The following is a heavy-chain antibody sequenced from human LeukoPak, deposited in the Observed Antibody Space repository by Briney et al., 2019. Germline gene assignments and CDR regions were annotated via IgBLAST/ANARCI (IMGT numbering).Heavy chain of an antibody. D-gene: IGHD1-26*01. CDR3: ARDFCGSYGRYYFDY. CDR2: ISSSGSTI. CDR1: GFTFSDYY. Sequence: GGSLRLSCAASGFTFSDYYMSWVRQAPGKGLEWVSYISSSGSTIYYADSVKGRFTISRDNAKNSLYLQMNSLRAEDTAVYYCARDFCGSYGRYYFDYWGQGTLVTVSS. J-gene: IGHJ4*02. V-gene: IGHV3-11*01.